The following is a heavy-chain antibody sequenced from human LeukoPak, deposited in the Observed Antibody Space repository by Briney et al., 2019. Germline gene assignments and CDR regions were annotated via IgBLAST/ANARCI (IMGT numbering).Heavy chain of an antibody. Sequence: ASVKVSCKASGYTFTGYYIHWVRQAPGQGLEWMGWINPNSGGTNYAQKFQGRVTMTRDTSISTAYMELSRLRSDDTAVYYCARVARGAAAGGNFDYWGQGTLVTVSS. J-gene: IGHJ4*02. CDR2: INPNSGGT. D-gene: IGHD6-13*01. V-gene: IGHV1-2*02. CDR3: ARVARGAAAGGNFDY. CDR1: GYTFTGYY.